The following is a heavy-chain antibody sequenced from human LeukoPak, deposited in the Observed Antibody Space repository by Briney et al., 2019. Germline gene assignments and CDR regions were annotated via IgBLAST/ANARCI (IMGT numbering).Heavy chain of an antibody. CDR3: ARGNLAAAGTLSYYYGMDV. CDR1: GYTFTSYY. Sequence: ASVKVSCKASGYTFTSYYMHWVRQAPGQGLEWMGIINPSGGSTSYAQKFQGRVTMTRDTSTSTVYMELSSLRSEDTAVYYCARGNLAAAGTLSYYYGMDVWGQGTTVTVSS. D-gene: IGHD6-13*01. V-gene: IGHV1-46*01. J-gene: IGHJ6*02. CDR2: INPSGGST.